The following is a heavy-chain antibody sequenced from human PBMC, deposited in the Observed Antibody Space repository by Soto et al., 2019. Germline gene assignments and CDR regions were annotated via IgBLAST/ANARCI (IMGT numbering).Heavy chain of an antibody. CDR2: INTDGTGT. Sequence: GGSLRLSCAASGFTFDSDWLHWVRQPPGKGLEWVSRINTDGTGTDYADSVKGRFTISRDNSKNTLYLQMNSLRVEDTALYYCAKGQYSGVAGGLDYWGQGTLVTVSS. D-gene: IGHD1-26*01. J-gene: IGHJ4*02. CDR1: GFTFDSDW. CDR3: AKGQYSGVAGGLDY. V-gene: IGHV3-74*01.